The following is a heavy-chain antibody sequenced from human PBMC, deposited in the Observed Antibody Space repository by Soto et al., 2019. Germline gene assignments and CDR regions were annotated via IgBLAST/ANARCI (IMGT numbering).Heavy chain of an antibody. CDR3: ARTAYSGSSDYFDY. CDR2: IYYSGST. V-gene: IGHV4-59*08. CDR1: GGSISSYY. Sequence: QVQLQESGPGLVKPSETLSLTCTVSGGSISSYYWSWIRQPPGKGLEWIGYIYYSGSTNYNPSLKSRVTISVDTSKNQFSLKLSSVTAADTAVYYCARTAYSGSSDYFDYWGQGTLVTVSS. J-gene: IGHJ4*02. D-gene: IGHD1-26*01.